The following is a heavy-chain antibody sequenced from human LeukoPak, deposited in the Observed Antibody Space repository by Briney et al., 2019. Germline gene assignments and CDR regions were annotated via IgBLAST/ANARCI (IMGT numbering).Heavy chain of an antibody. CDR2: INSDGSST. Sequence: GGSLRLSWAASGFTFSSYWMHWVRQAPGKGLVWVSRINSDGSSTSYADSVKGRFTISRDNAKNTLYLQMNSLRAEDTAVYYCARAGGLGIQNYYYYMDVRGKGTTVTVSS. V-gene: IGHV3-74*01. CDR3: ARAGGLGIQNYYYYMDV. CDR1: GFTFSSYW. J-gene: IGHJ6*03. D-gene: IGHD7-27*01.